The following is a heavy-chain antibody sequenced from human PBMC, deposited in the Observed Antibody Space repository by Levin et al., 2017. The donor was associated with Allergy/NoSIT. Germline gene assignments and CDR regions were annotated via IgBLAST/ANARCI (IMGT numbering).Heavy chain of an antibody. Sequence: GASVKVSCAASGFTFSSYAMSWVRQAPGKGLEWVSAISGSGGSTYYADSVKGRFTISRDNSKNTLYLQMNSLRAEDTAVYYCAKTHSNYFWYFDYWGQGTLVTVSS. CDR1: GFTFSSYA. V-gene: IGHV3-23*01. CDR3: AKTHSNYFWYFDY. D-gene: IGHD4-11*01. J-gene: IGHJ4*02. CDR2: ISGSGGST.